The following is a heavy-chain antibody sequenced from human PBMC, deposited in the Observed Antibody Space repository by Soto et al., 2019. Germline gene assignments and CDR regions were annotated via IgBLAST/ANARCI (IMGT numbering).Heavy chain of an antibody. CDR2: VYYDGTT. V-gene: IGHV4-39*01. CDR1: GASMSSISTYY. J-gene: IGHJ4*02. Sequence: QLQLQESGPGLLKPSETLSLTCTVSGASMSSISTYYWGWVRQPPGKGLEWIGTVYYDGTTYYNLSLRSRVTVAVDTSKNQFALRLSSVTAADTAVYYCARHFCTRRPCYFDYWGQGTLLTVSS. D-gene: IGHD2-8*01. CDR3: ARHFCTRRPCYFDY.